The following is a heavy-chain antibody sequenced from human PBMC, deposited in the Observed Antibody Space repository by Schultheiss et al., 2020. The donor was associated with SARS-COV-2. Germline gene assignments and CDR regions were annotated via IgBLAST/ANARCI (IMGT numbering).Heavy chain of an antibody. CDR1: GGSISSYY. Sequence: GSLRLSCTVSGGSISSYYWSWIRQPPGKGLEWIGYIYYSGSTNYNPSLKSRVTISVDTSKNQFSLKLSSVTAADTAVYYCARLRAAAGTVDYWGQGTLVTVSS. J-gene: IGHJ4*02. V-gene: IGHV4-59*01. CDR2: IYYSGST. D-gene: IGHD6-13*01. CDR3: ARLRAAAGTVDY.